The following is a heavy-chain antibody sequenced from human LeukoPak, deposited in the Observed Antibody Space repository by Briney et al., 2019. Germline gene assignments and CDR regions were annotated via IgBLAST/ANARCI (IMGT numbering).Heavy chain of an antibody. V-gene: IGHV4-38-2*01. CDR1: GYSISSGYY. CDR3: ARYPEAFDT. CDR2: IYHSGST. J-gene: IGHJ3*02. Sequence: ASETLSLTCAVSGYSISSGYYWGWIRQPPGKGLEWIGSIYHSGSTYYNPSLKIRVTISVDTSKNQFSLKLSSVTAADTAVYYCARYPEAFDTWGQGTMVTVSS.